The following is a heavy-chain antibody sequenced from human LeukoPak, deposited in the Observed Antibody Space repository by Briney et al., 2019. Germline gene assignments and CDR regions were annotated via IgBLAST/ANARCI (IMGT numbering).Heavy chain of an antibody. V-gene: IGHV5-51*01. CDR1: GYSFTSYW. D-gene: IGHD4-17*01. Sequence: PGGSLQISCQGSGYSFTSYWIGWVRQLPGKGLEWMGIIYPGDSDTRYSPSFQGQVTISADKSISTAYLQWSSLKASDTAMYYCARVSHDYGDYVVGLLDYWGQGTLVTVSS. J-gene: IGHJ4*02. CDR3: ARVSHDYGDYVVGLLDY. CDR2: IYPGDSDT.